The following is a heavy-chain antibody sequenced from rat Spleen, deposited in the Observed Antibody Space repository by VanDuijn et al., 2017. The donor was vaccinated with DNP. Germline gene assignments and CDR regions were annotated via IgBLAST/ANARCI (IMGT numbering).Heavy chain of an antibody. V-gene: IGHV3-3*01. D-gene: IGHD1-10*01. CDR1: GYSITSAYR. Sequence: EVQLQESGPGLVKPSQSLSLTCSVTGYSITSAYRWNWIRKFPGNKLEWMGSVNSAGSTYYNTSPKSRISITRDTSKNQFFLQVNSVTTEDTPTYYCARWHRYNPPCAMDSWCQGTSVTVSS. CDR2: VNSAGST. J-gene: IGHJ4*01. CDR3: ARWHRYNPPCAMDS.